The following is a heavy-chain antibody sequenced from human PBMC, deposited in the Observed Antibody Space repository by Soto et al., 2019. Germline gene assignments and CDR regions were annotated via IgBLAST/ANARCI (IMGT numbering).Heavy chain of an antibody. CDR3: ARGSAKNYDYGDYWPEWFEP. J-gene: IGHJ5*02. CDR2: IYYSGST. V-gene: IGHV4-59*01. CDR1: GGSISSYY. D-gene: IGHD4-17*01. Sequence: PSETLSLTCTVSGGSISSYYWSWIRQPPGKGLEWIGYIYYSGSTNYNPSLKSRVTISVDTSKNQFSLKLSSVTAADTAVYYCARGSAKNYDYGDYWPEWFEPWGQGTLVTVSS.